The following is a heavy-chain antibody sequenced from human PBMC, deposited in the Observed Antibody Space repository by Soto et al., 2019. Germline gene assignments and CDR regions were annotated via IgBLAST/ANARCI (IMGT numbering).Heavy chain of an antibody. CDR1: GFTFSSYA. D-gene: IGHD3-10*01. J-gene: IGHJ6*02. V-gene: IGHV3-23*01. CDR3: AKELHYPLHYYYYYGMDV. Sequence: EVQLLESGGGLVQPGGSLRLSCAASGFTFSSYAMSWVRQAPGKGLEWVSAISGSGGSTYYADSVKGRFTISRDNSKNTLYLQMNSLRAEDTAVYYCAKELHYPLHYYYYYGMDVWGQGTTVTVSS. CDR2: ISGSGGST.